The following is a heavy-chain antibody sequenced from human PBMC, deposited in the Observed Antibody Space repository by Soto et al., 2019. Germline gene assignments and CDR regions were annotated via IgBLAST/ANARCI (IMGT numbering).Heavy chain of an antibody. Sequence: GGSLRLSCTGSGFTFGSYALSWVRQAPGKGLEWVGVIRSEANGGTTDYAASVKGRITISRDDSKSIAYMEINSLQTEDTGVYYCTRDYYESSGYYVYWGQGALVTVSS. CDR3: TRDYYESSGYYVY. CDR2: IRSEANGGTT. D-gene: IGHD3-22*01. CDR1: GFTFGSYA. J-gene: IGHJ4*02. V-gene: IGHV3-49*04.